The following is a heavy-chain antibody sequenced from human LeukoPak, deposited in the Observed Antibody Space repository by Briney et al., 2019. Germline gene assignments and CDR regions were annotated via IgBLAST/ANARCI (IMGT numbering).Heavy chain of an antibody. CDR2: IYYSGST. CDR1: GGSISSSSYY. Sequence: SGTLSLTCTVSGGSISSSSYYWGWIRQPPGKGLEWIGSIYYSGSTYYNPSLKSRVTISVDTSKNQFSLKLSSVTAADTAVYYCARQGCSGGSCPGGWFAAWGQGTLVTVSS. CDR3: ARQGCSGGSCPGGWFAA. V-gene: IGHV4-39*01. D-gene: IGHD2-15*01. J-gene: IGHJ5*02.